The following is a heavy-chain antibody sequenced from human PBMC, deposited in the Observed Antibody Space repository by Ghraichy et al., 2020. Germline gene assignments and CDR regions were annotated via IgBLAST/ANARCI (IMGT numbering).Heavy chain of an antibody. CDR1: GFTFSDYW. J-gene: IGHJ4*02. CDR2: IRQDGNEK. Sequence: GGSLRLSCVASGFTFSDYWMQWFRQAPGKGLEWVANIRQDGNEKYYVDSVKGRFTISRDNARNSLYLQMNSLRAEDTAVYYCARRYFDSWGQGTLVTVSS. V-gene: IGHV3-7*03. CDR3: ARRYFDS.